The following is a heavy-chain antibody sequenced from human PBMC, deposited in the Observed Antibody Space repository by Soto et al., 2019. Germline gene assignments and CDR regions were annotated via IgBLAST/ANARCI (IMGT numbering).Heavy chain of an antibody. D-gene: IGHD3-3*01. CDR1: GYTFTSYG. CDR2: MSASNVNT. V-gene: IGHV1-18*01. Sequence: ASVKVSCNASGYTFTSYGISWVRQVPGPGLEWMGWMSASNVNTNYAQKRQGRVTMTTDTSTSTADMGVRSLRSDDTAVYYCARDRSLRLLEWSLVSDYYGMDVWGQGTTVAVS. CDR3: ARDRSLRLLEWSLVSDYYGMDV. J-gene: IGHJ6*02.